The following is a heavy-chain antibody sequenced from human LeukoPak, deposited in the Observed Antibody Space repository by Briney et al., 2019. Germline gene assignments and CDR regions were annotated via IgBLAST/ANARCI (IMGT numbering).Heavy chain of an antibody. Sequence: RASETLSLTCTVSGASIGSFYWVWIRQPAGKGLEWIGRLYNGGDTNYSPSLRSRVTMPVDTSKNQFSLKLKSVTAADTAVYYRARGVEASGVGFYAFDIWGQGTMVTVSS. CDR2: LYNGGDT. CDR3: ARGVEASGVGFYAFDI. D-gene: IGHD6-13*01. J-gene: IGHJ3*02. V-gene: IGHV4-4*07. CDR1: GASIGSFY.